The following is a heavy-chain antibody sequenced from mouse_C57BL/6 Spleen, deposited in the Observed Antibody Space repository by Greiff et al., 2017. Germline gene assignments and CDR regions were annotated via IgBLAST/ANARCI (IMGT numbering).Heavy chain of an antibody. D-gene: IGHD2-1*01. J-gene: IGHJ4*01. CDR1: GYTFTGYW. V-gene: IGHV1-9*01. CDR3: ARILYGNYEGYYAMDY. Sequence: QVQLKQSGAELMKPGASVKLSCKATGYTFTGYWIEWVKQRPGHGLEWIGEILPGSGSTNYNEKFKGKATFTADTSSNTAYMQLSSLTTEDSAIYYCARILYGNYEGYYAMDYWGQGTSVTVSS. CDR2: ILPGSGST.